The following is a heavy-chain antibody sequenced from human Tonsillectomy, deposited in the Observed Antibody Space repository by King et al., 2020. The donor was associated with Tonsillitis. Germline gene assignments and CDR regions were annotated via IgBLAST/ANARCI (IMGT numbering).Heavy chain of an antibody. CDR1: GYSFTTYW. CDR3: ARLSKTVARGYYYYYMDV. J-gene: IGHJ6*03. V-gene: IGHV5-51*01. CDR2: IYPGDSDI. D-gene: IGHD3-10*01. Sequence: VQLVESGAEVKKPGESLKISCKGSGYSFTTYWIGWVRQKPGKGLEWMGIIYPGDSDIRYRPSFQGRVTISADKSSSTAYLQWSSLTASDTAIYYCARLSKTVARGYYYYYMDVWGKGTTVTVSS.